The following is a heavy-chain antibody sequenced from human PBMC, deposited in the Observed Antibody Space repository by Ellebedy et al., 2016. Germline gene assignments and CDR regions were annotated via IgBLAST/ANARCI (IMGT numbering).Heavy chain of an antibody. Sequence: GGSLRLSCATSGFTFSSYAMSWVRQAPGKGPEWVSSISANGGKTYYAGSVRGRFTISRDESDNTVYFQMKSLRAEDTAVYHCAKGSSYYGSGSYLERWGQGTLVVVSS. V-gene: IGHV3-23*01. CDR1: GFTFSSYA. D-gene: IGHD3-10*01. J-gene: IGHJ4*02. CDR3: AKGSSYYGSGSYLER. CDR2: ISANGGKT.